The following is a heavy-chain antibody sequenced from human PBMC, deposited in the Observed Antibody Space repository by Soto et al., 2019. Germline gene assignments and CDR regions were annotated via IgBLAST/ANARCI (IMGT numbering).Heavy chain of an antibody. Sequence: SETLSLTCTVSGGSISSSTYYWGWMRQPPGKGLEWIASFFIGGNTYYNPSLKSRVTISVDTSKNQFSLKLSSVTAADTAVYYCARGRITMVRGVIRHYYYGMDVWGQGTTVTVSS. V-gene: IGHV4-39*01. CDR2: FFIGGNT. CDR3: ARGRITMVRGVIRHYYYGMDV. J-gene: IGHJ6*02. CDR1: GGSISSSTYY. D-gene: IGHD3-10*01.